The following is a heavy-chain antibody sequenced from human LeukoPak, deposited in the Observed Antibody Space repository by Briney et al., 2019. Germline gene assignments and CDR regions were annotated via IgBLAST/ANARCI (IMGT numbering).Heavy chain of an antibody. D-gene: IGHD3-22*01. CDR3: ARGPPLNPGDYDSSGYYYFDY. CDR1: GGSFSGYY. J-gene: IGHJ4*02. Sequence: KPSETLSLTCAVYGGSFSGYYWTWIRQTPGKGLEWIGEVKYTGSTNCNPSLKSRVTISVDMSKNQFFLMLTSATAADTAVYYCARGPPLNPGDYDSSGYYYFDYWGQGTLVTVSS. V-gene: IGHV4-34*01. CDR2: VKYTGST.